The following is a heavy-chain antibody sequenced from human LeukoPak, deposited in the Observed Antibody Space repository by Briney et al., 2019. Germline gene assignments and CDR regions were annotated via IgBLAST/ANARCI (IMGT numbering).Heavy chain of an antibody. D-gene: IGHD2-15*01. CDR2: IYYSGST. Sequence: PSETLSLTCTVSGGSISSSSYYWGWIRQPPGRGLEWIGSIYYSGSTYYNPSLKSRVTISVDTSKNQFSLKLSSVTAADTAVYYCARLPVVAAITDAFDIWGQGTMVTVSS. J-gene: IGHJ3*02. CDR3: ARLPVVAAITDAFDI. V-gene: IGHV4-39*07. CDR1: GGSISSSSYY.